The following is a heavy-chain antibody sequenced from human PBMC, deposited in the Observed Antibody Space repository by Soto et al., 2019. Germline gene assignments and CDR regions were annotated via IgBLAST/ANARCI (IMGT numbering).Heavy chain of an antibody. J-gene: IGHJ6*02. CDR3: ARDPVELTTVTTHYYYGMDV. CDR1: GGTFSSYA. D-gene: IGHD4-17*01. CDR2: IIPIFGTA. V-gene: IGHV1-69*01. Sequence: QVQLVQSGAEVKKPGSSVKVSCKASGGTFSSYAISWVRQAPGQGLEWMGGIIPIFGTANYAQKFQGRVTITADESTSTAYMELSSLVSEDTAVYYCARDPVELTTVTTHYYYGMDVWGQGTTVTVSS.